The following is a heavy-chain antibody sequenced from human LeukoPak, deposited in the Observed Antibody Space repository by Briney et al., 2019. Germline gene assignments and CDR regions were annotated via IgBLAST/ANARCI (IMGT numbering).Heavy chain of an antibody. J-gene: IGHJ4*02. Sequence: GGSLRLSCAASGFTFSTYTMNWVRQASGKGLEWVSVIYSGGSTYCADSVKGRFTISRDNSKNTLYLQMNSLRAEDTAVYYCARDLGQLLDYWGQGTLVTVSS. CDR2: IYSGGST. V-gene: IGHV3-53*01. D-gene: IGHD1-26*01. CDR3: ARDLGQLLDY. CDR1: GFTFSTYT.